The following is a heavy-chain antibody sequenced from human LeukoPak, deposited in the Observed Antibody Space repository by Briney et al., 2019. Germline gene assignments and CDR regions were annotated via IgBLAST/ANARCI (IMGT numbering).Heavy chain of an antibody. D-gene: IGHD6-13*01. CDR2: IIPIFGTA. Sequence: SVKVSCKASGGTFSSYAISWVRQAPGQALQWMGGIIPIFGTAKYAQKFQGRVTITTDESTSTAYMELSSLRSEDTAVYYCASQSSWGTFFDYWGQGTLVTVSS. V-gene: IGHV1-69*05. CDR1: GGTFSSYA. CDR3: ASQSSWGTFFDY. J-gene: IGHJ4*02.